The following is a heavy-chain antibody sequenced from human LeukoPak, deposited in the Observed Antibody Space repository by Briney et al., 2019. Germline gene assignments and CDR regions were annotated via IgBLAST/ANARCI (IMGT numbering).Heavy chain of an antibody. CDR3: AKDPSGPYSRGWYIGDY. D-gene: IGHD6-19*01. J-gene: IGHJ4*02. CDR1: GFTFSSYS. V-gene: IGHV3-21*04. CDR2: ISSSSSYI. Sequence: GGSLRLSFAASGFTFSSYSMNWVRQAPGKGLEWVSSISSSSSYIYYADSVKGRFTISRDNSKNTLYLQMNSLRAEDTAVYYCAKDPSGPYSRGWYIGDYWGQGTLVTVSS.